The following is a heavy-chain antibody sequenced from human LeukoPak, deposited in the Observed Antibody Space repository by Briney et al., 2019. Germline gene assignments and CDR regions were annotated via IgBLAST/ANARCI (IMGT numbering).Heavy chain of an antibody. V-gene: IGHV4-38-2*02. CDR3: ARGYFSSWYCNWFDP. CDR2: IYHGGST. J-gene: IGHJ5*02. CDR1: GYSISNGYY. D-gene: IGHD6-13*01. Sequence: KTSETLSLTCTVSGYSISNGYYWGWIRQPPGKGLEWIGTIYHGGSTYYNPSLKSRVTMSEDTSKNQFSLNLSSVTAADTAVYYCARGYFSSWYCNWFDPWGQGTLVAVSS.